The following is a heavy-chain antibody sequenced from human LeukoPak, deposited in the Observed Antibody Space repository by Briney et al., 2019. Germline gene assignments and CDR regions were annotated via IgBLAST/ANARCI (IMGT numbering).Heavy chain of an antibody. J-gene: IGHJ4*02. CDR2: FYYHGST. CDR1: GGSIRSNNYY. V-gene: IGHV4-39*01. Sequence: PSETLSVTCTVSGGSIRSNNYYWGWIRQPPGKGLEWIGSFYYHGSTYYNPSLKSRGTISVDTSKNQFSLKLSSVTAADTAVYYCARLPTKIVVDYWGQGTLVTVSS. D-gene: IGHD3-22*01. CDR3: ARLPTKIVVDY.